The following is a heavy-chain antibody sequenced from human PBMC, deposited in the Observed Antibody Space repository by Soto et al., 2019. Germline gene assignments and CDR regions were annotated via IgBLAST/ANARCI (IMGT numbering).Heavy chain of an antibody. CDR1: GLIFSDYH. D-gene: IGHD6-19*01. V-gene: IGHV3-72*01. Sequence: EVQLVESGGGLVQPGGSLRLSCAASGLIFSDYHMDWVRQAPGKGLAWVGRIRRKANSYTTEYAASVKGRFTIARDDSKNSLYLQMISLKSEDTAVYYCARLGGWSGGSSGMDVWGQGTTVTVSS. CDR3: ARLGGWSGGSSGMDV. CDR2: IRRKANSYTT. J-gene: IGHJ6*02.